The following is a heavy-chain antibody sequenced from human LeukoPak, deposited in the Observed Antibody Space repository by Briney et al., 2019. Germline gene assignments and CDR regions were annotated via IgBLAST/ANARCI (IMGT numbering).Heavy chain of an antibody. CDR2: ISGSGGST. CDR3: AKGRDGYNSDFDY. D-gene: IGHD5-12*01. V-gene: IGHV3-23*01. J-gene: IGHJ4*02. Sequence: GGSLRLSCAASGFTFSNAWMSWVRQAPGKGLEWVSAISGSGGSTYYADSVKGRFTISRDNSKNTLYLQMNSLRAEDTAVYYCAKGRDGYNSDFDYWGQGTLVTVSS. CDR1: GFTFSNAW.